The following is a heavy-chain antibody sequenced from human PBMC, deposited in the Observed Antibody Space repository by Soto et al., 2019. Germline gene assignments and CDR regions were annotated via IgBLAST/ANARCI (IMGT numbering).Heavy chain of an antibody. V-gene: IGHV1-18*01. CDR1: GYTFNFYG. CDR2: ISGFNGNT. Sequence: QVQLVQSGAEVEKPGASVKVSCKASGYTFNFYGITWVRQAPGQGLEWMGWISGFNGNTNYAADLQGRVTMTTDTSTSTAYMELRGLRSDDTAVYYCARIGVSSGPESPDFDSWGQGTLVTVSS. CDR3: ARIGVSSGPESPDFDS. D-gene: IGHD3-16*01. J-gene: IGHJ4*02.